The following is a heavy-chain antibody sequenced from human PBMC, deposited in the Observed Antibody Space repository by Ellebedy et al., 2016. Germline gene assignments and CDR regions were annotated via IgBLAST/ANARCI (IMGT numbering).Heavy chain of an antibody. D-gene: IGHD3-22*01. Sequence: GESLKISCAASGFTFSNYAMSWVRQAPGKGLEWVSAISGSGGNTYYADSVKGRFTISRDNSKNTLYLQMNSLRAEDTAVYYCARDLIPMIVGLTGPHYGMDVWGQGTTVTVSS. CDR1: GFTFSNYA. CDR3: ARDLIPMIVGLTGPHYGMDV. J-gene: IGHJ6*02. CDR2: ISGSGGNT. V-gene: IGHV3-23*01.